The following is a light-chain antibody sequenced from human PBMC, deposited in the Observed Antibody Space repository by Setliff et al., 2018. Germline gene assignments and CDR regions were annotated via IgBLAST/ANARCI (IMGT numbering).Light chain of an antibody. CDR2: EVT. V-gene: IGLV2-14*03. Sequence: QSALTQPASVSGSTGQSITISCTGTSNDIGYYNFVSWYPQYPGKQPKLLIYEVTNRPSGVSNRFSGSKSGNTASLTISVLQAEDEADYYCNSYTGTTSPYVFGTGTKVTVL. CDR1: SNDIGYYNF. CDR3: NSYTGTTSPYV. J-gene: IGLJ1*01.